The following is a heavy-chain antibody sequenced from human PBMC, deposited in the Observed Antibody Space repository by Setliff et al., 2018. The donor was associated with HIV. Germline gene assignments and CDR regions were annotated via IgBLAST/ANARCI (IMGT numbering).Heavy chain of an antibody. CDR3: ARFGVAYGIDV. Sequence: PGGSLRLSCAASGFTFRSYWVHWVRQAPGKGLVWVSYITADGSNTKYTDSVKGRFTITRDNAKNTVFLQMNSLRVENTAVYYCARFGVAYGIDVWGQGTTVTVSS. CDR1: GFTFRSYW. J-gene: IGHJ6*02. D-gene: IGHD3-10*01. CDR2: ITADGSNT. V-gene: IGHV3-74*01.